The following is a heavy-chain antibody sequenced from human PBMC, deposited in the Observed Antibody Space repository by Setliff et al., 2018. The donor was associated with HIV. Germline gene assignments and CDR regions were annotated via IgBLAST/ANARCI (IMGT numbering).Heavy chain of an antibody. CDR1: GGSFSGYY. CDR3: ARPVEMANREFDY. CDR2: IYYSGST. D-gene: IGHD1-26*01. J-gene: IGHJ4*02. V-gene: IGHV4-59*04. Sequence: SETLSLTCSVSGGSFSGYYWSWIRQPPGKGLEWIGNIYYSGSTYYNPSLKSRVTISVDTSKNQFSLKLSSVTAADTAVYYCARPVEMANREFDYWGQGTLVTVSS.